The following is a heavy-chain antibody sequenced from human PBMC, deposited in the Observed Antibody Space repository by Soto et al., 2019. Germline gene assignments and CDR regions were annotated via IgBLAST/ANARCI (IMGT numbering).Heavy chain of an antibody. CDR2: INHSGST. CDR3: ARERPYCSSTSCYRSYYYYYYYMDV. CDR1: GGSFSGYY. D-gene: IGHD2-2*01. J-gene: IGHJ6*03. Sequence: SETLSLTCAVYGGSFSGYYWSWIRQPPGKGLEWIGEINHSGSTNYNPSLKSRVTISVDTSKNQFSLKLSSVTAADTAVYYCARERPYCSSTSCYRSYYYYYYYMDVWGKGTTVIVSS. V-gene: IGHV4-34*01.